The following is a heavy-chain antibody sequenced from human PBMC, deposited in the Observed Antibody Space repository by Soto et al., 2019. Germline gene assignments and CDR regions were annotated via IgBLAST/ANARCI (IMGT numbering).Heavy chain of an antibody. CDR1: GGTFSSYA. V-gene: IGHV1-69*06. J-gene: IGHJ6*02. CDR3: AREGGDIVVVPAFGLYYYYYGMDV. CDR2: TIPIFGTA. Sequence: GASVKVSCKASGGTFSSYAIGWVRQAPGQGLEWMGGTIPIFGTANYAQKFQGRVTITADKSTSTAYMELSSLRSEDTAVYYCAREGGDIVVVPAFGLYYYYYGMDVWGQGTTVTVSS. D-gene: IGHD2-2*01.